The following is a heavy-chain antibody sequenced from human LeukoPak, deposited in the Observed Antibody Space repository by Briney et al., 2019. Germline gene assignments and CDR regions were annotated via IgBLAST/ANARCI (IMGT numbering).Heavy chain of an antibody. CDR1: GGTFSSYA. Sequence: ASVNVSCKASGGTFSSYAISWVRQAPGQGLEWMGGIIPIFGTANYAQKFQGRVTITADESTSTAYMELSSLRSEDTAVYYYARASFQRWLQLGGDWGQGTLVTVSS. CDR2: IIPIFGTA. J-gene: IGHJ4*02. CDR3: ARASFQRWLQLGGD. D-gene: IGHD5-24*01. V-gene: IGHV1-69*13.